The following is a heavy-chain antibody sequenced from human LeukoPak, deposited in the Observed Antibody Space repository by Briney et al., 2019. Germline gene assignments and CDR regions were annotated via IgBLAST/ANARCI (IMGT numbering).Heavy chain of an antibody. V-gene: IGHV4-4*09. Sequence: SETLSLTCTVSGGSIGGFYWGWIRQPPGKGLEWIGYIYGGGSSTCNPSLQSRVIISMDTSQNQFSLKLTSMTAADTAVYYCVRRRGGYGEGELPFWGQGVLVTVSA. CDR2: IYGGGSS. J-gene: IGHJ4*02. D-gene: IGHD4-17*01. CDR3: VRRRGGYGEGELPF. CDR1: GGSIGGFY.